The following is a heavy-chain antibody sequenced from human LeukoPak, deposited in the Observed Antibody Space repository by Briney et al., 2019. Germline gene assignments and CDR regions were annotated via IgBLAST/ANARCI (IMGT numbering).Heavy chain of an antibody. Sequence: GESLKISCKGSGYIFTSYWIGWVRQMPGKGLEWMGIIYPGDSDTRYSPSFQGQVTISADKSISTAYLQWSSLKASDTAMYHCAAGYSSSWYYFDYWGQGTLVTVSS. D-gene: IGHD6-13*01. J-gene: IGHJ4*02. CDR1: GYIFTSYW. CDR3: AAGYSSSWYYFDY. V-gene: IGHV5-51*01. CDR2: IYPGDSDT.